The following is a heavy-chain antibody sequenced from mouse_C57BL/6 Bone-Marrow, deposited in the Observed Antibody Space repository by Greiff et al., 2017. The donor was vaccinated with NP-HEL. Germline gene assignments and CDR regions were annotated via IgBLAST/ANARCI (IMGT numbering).Heavy chain of an antibody. Sequence: VQLQQSGAELVRPGASVKLSCTASGFNIKDDYMHWVKQRPEQGLEWIGWIDPENGDTEYASKFQGKATITADTSSNTAYLQLSSLTSEDTAVYYCTTDYYGSSYDDWGQGTTLTVSS. CDR1: GFNIKDDY. V-gene: IGHV14-4*01. CDR2: IDPENGDT. CDR3: TTDYYGSSYDD. J-gene: IGHJ2*01. D-gene: IGHD1-1*01.